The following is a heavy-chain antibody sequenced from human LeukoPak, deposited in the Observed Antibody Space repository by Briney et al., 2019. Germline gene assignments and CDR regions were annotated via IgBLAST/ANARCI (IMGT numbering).Heavy chain of an antibody. J-gene: IGHJ4*02. V-gene: IGHV4-39*01. CDR1: GGSISSSSYY. Sequence: SETLSLTCTVSGGSISSSSYYWGWIRQPPGKGLEWIGSIFYSGSTSYNPSLKSRVTVSVDTSKNQFSLKLTSVTAADTAVYYCASDGYYFDYWGQGTLATVSS. CDR3: ASDGYYFDY. D-gene: IGHD5-24*01. CDR2: IFYSGST.